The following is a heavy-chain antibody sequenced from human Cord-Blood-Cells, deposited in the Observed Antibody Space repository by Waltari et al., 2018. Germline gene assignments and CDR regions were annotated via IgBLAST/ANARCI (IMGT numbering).Heavy chain of an antibody. CDR3: ARVGRDGYNYGWFDP. Sequence: EVQLVESGGGLIQPGGSLRLSCAASGFPGSSNNLSRVRQAPGKGLEWVSVIYIGGSTYYADSVKGRFTISRDNSKNTLYLQMNSLRAEDTAVYYCARVGRDGYNYGWFDPWGQGTLVTVSS. CDR1: GFPGSSNN. CDR2: IYIGGST. J-gene: IGHJ5*02. V-gene: IGHV3-53*01. D-gene: IGHD5-12*01.